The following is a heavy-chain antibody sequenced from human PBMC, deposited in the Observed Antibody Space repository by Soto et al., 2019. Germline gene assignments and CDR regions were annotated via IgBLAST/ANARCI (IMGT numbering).Heavy chain of an antibody. CDR1: GFTFSSYA. CDR3: AKGPRRSSSWRDYLGPSYGMDV. V-gene: IGHV3-23*01. Sequence: GGSLRLSCAASGFTFSSYAMSWVRQAPGKGLEWVSAISGSGGSTYYADSVKGRFTISRDNSKNTLYLKMNSLRAEDTAVYYCAKGPRRSSSWRDYLGPSYGMDVWGQGTTVTVSS. CDR2: ISGSGGST. D-gene: IGHD6-13*01. J-gene: IGHJ6*02.